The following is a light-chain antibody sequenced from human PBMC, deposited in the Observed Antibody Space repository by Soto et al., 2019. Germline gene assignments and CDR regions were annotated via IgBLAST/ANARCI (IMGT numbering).Light chain of an antibody. V-gene: IGLV2-11*01. J-gene: IGLJ2*01. CDR3: CSYAGSYTFG. CDR2: DVS. Sequence: QSALTQPRSVSGSPGQSVTISCTGTISDVGGYNYVSWYQQHPGKAPKLMIYDVSKRPSGVPDRFSGSKSGATASLTISGLQAEDEADYYCCSYAGSYTFGFGGGTKLTVL. CDR1: ISDVGGYNY.